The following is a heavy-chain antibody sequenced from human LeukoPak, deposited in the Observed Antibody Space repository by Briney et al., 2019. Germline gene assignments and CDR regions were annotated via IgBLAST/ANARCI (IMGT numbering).Heavy chain of an antibody. CDR2: IKQDGSEK. CDR1: GFTFSSYW. Sequence: TGGSLRLSCAASGFTFSSYWMSWVRQAPGKGLEWVANIKQDGSEKYYVDSVKGRFTTSRDNAKNSLYLQMNSLRAEDTAVCYCARDLGSSWYYFDYWGQGTLVTVSS. V-gene: IGHV3-7*01. J-gene: IGHJ4*02. D-gene: IGHD6-13*01. CDR3: ARDLGSSWYYFDY.